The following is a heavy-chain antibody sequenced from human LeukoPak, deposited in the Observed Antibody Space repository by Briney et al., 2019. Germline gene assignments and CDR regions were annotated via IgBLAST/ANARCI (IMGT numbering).Heavy chain of an antibody. CDR3: ARDLSPVVRASPMGY. D-gene: IGHD3-10*01. CDR1: GFSFTSYG. V-gene: IGHV3-30*03. CDR2: ITYDGYYK. Sequence: QPGGSLRLSCAASGFSFTSYGMHWVRQAPGKGLEWVALITYDGYYKYYSDSVKGRFTISSDTSKNTLYLQMNSLRAEDTAVYYCARDLSPVVRASPMGYWGQGTLVTVSS. J-gene: IGHJ4*02.